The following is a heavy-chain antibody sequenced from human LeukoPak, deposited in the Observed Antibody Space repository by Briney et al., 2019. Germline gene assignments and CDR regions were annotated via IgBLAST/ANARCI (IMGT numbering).Heavy chain of an antibody. J-gene: IGHJ4*02. Sequence: GGSLRLSCAASGFTFSTSWMHWVRQAPGKGLVWVSRINSDGTTIDYADSVKGRFTISRDNAKNTLYLQMNSLRDEDTAVYYCARAGYYRFDYWGKGTLVTVSS. CDR1: GFTFSTSW. CDR3: ARAGYYRFDY. CDR2: INSDGTTI. V-gene: IGHV3-74*01. D-gene: IGHD2/OR15-2a*01.